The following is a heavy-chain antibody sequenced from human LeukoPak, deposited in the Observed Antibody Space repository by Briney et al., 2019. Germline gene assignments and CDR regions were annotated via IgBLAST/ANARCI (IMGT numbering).Heavy chain of an antibody. V-gene: IGHV1-2*02. CDR2: INPNSGGT. CDR3: AREFAEVEETRTWNYYNWFDP. D-gene: IGHD1-7*01. J-gene: IGHJ5*02. CDR1: GYTFTGYY. Sequence: ASVKVSCKASGYTFTGYYMHWVRQAPGQGLEWMGWINPNSGGTNYAQKFQGRVTMTRDTSISTAYMELSRLRSDDTAVYYCAREFAEVEETRTWNYYNWFDPWGQGTLVTVSS.